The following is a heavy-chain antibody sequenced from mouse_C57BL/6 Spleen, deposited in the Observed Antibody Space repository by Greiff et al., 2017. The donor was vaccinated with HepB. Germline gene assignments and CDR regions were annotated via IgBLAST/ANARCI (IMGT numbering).Heavy chain of an antibody. CDR1: GYTFTDYY. Sequence: QVQLQQSGAELVRPGASVKLSCKASGYTFTDYYINWVKQRPGQGLEWIARIYPGSGNTYYNEKFKGKATLTAEKSSSTAYMQLSSLTSEDSAVYFCARTSYGSSYDAMDYWGQGTSVTVSS. CDR2: IYPGSGNT. D-gene: IGHD1-1*01. CDR3: ARTSYGSSYDAMDY. V-gene: IGHV1-76*01. J-gene: IGHJ4*01.